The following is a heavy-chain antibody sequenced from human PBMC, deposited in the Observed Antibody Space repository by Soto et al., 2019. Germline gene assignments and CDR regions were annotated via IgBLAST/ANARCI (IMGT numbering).Heavy chain of an antibody. CDR3: AKGEGYSSGPEETDFDY. CDR2: ISYDGSNK. D-gene: IGHD6-19*01. Sequence: QVQLVESGGGVVQPGRSLRLSCAASGFTFSSYGMHWVRQAPGKGLEWVAVISYDGSNKYYADSVKGRFTISRDNSKNTQYLQMNRLRAEDTAVYYCAKGEGYSSGPEETDFDYWGQGTLVTVSS. V-gene: IGHV3-30*18. J-gene: IGHJ4*02. CDR1: GFTFSSYG.